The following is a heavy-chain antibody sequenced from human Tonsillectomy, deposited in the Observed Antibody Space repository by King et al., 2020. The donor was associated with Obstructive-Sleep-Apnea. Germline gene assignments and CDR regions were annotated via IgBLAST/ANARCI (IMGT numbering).Heavy chain of an antibody. D-gene: IGHD3-22*01. CDR1: GFTFSSYG. J-gene: IGHJ4*02. CDR2: IRYDGINK. CDR3: AKDGMDYYDSSGYYYGDY. V-gene: IGHV3-30*02. Sequence: VQLVESGGGVVQPGGSLRLSCAASGFTFSSYGMHWVRQAPGKGLEWVSFIRYDGINKYYVDSVKGRFTISRDNSKNTVYLQMNSLRAEDTAVYYCAKDGMDYYDSSGYYYGDYWGQGTLVTVSS.